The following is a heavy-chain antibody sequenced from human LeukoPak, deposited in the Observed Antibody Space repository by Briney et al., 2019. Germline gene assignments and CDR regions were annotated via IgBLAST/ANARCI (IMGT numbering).Heavy chain of an antibody. J-gene: IGHJ4*02. Sequence: GGSLRLSCAASGFTFSSYAMSWVRQAPGKGLEWVSAISGSGGSTYYADSVKGRFTISRDNSKNTLYLQMNGLRAEDTAVYYCAKWQQLVGIFDYWGQGTLVTVSS. CDR1: GFTFSSYA. CDR2: ISGSGGST. V-gene: IGHV3-23*01. D-gene: IGHD6-13*01. CDR3: AKWQQLVGIFDY.